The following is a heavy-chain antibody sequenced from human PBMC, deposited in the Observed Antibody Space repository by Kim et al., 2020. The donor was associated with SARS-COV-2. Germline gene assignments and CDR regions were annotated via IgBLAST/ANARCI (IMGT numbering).Heavy chain of an antibody. J-gene: IGHJ4*02. Sequence: SETLSLTCTVSGGSISRYYWSWIRQPPGKGLEWIGYMYYSGSTNYNPSLKSRVTISVDTSKNQFSLKLSSVTAADTAVYYCAREYYDILTGYNYYFDYWGQGTLVTVSS. CDR2: MYYSGST. CDR1: GGSISRYY. V-gene: IGHV4-59*01. CDR3: AREYYDILTGYNYYFDY. D-gene: IGHD3-9*01.